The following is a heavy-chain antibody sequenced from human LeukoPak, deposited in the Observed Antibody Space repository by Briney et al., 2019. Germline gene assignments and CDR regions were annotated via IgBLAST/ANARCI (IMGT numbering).Heavy chain of an antibody. J-gene: IGHJ4*02. CDR2: MNPNSGNT. CDR1: GYTFTSYD. CDR3: ARTGYCSGGSCPDY. Sequence: ASVKVSCKASGYTFTSYDINWVRQATGQGLEWMGWMNPNSGNTGYAQKFQGRVTMTRNTSISTAYMELSSLRSEDTAVYYCARTGYCSGGSCPDYWGQGALVTVSS. D-gene: IGHD2-15*01. V-gene: IGHV1-8*01.